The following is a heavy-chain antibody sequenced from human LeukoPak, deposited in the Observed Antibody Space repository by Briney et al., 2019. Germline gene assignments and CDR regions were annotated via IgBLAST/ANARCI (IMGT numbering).Heavy chain of an antibody. Sequence: SETLSLTCTVSGGSISTYDWSWIRQPPGKGLEWIGYMYYSGSTNYNPSLKSRVTMSVDTSKNQFSLKLSSVTAADTAVYYCARDRTFELLEYYYYMDVWGKGTTVTVSS. J-gene: IGHJ6*03. D-gene: IGHD3-16*01. CDR1: GGSISTYD. CDR2: MYYSGST. CDR3: ARDRTFELLEYYYYMDV. V-gene: IGHV4-59*12.